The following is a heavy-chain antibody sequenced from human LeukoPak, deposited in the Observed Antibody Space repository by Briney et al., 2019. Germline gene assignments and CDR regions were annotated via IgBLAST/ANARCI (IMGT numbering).Heavy chain of an antibody. CDR1: GVTLSNYG. CDR3: AKRGVVIRVILVGFHKEAYYFDS. D-gene: IGHD3-22*01. CDR2: ISDSGGST. J-gene: IGHJ4*02. Sequence: GGSLRLSCAASGVTLSNYGMSWVRQAPGKGLEWVAGISDSGGSTNYADSVKGRVTISRDNPKDTLYLQMNSLRAEDTAVYFCAKRGVVIRVILVGFHKEAYYFDSWGQGALVTVSS. V-gene: IGHV3-23*01.